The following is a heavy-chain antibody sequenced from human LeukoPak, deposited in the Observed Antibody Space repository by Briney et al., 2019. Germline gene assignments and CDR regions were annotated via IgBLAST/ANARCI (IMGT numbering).Heavy chain of an antibody. CDR2: IYSGGST. V-gene: IGHV3-66*01. D-gene: IGHD5-18*01. CDR3: AKGGDTAPLWVPFDY. CDR1: GFTVSINY. J-gene: IGHJ4*02. Sequence: GGSLRLSCAASGFTVSINYMSWVRQAPGKGLEWVSVIYSGGSTYYADSVKGRFTISRDNSKNTLYLQMNSLRAEDTAVYYCAKGGDTAPLWVPFDYWGQGTLVTVSS.